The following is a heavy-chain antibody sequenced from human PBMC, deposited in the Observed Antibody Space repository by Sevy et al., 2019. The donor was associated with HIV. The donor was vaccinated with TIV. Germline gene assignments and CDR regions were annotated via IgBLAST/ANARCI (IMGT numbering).Heavy chain of an antibody. Sequence: GGSLRLSCAASGFTFSNYGMTWVRQAPGKGLQWVSSIISSGAYICYADSVKGRFTISRDNAKNSLYLQMNSLRAEDTAVYFCAGGYCSGGGCYPDWFDPWGQGTLVTVSS. D-gene: IGHD2-15*01. CDR3: AGGYCSGGGCYPDWFDP. CDR1: GFTFSNYG. J-gene: IGHJ5*02. CDR2: IISSGAYI. V-gene: IGHV3-21*01.